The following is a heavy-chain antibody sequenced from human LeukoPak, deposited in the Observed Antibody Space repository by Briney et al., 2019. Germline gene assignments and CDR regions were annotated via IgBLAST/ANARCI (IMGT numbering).Heavy chain of an antibody. CDR3: ARDMYGDLFEEGFDY. V-gene: IGHV3-23*01. Sequence: GGSLRLSCAASGFTFSSYAMSWVRQAPGKGLEWVSAISGSGGSTYYADSVKGRFTISRDNSKNTLYLQMNSLRSEDTAVYYCARDMYGDLFEEGFDYWGQGTLVTVSS. CDR1: GFTFSSYA. CDR2: ISGSGGST. J-gene: IGHJ4*02. D-gene: IGHD4-17*01.